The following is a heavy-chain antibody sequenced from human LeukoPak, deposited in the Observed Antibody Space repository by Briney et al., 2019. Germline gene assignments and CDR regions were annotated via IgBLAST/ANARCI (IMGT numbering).Heavy chain of an antibody. CDR1: GGSISSSSYY. D-gene: IGHD3-22*01. J-gene: IGHJ4*02. CDR2: IYYSGST. V-gene: IGHV4-39*07. CDR3: ARSDDSSGRLGFDY. Sequence: SETLSLTCTVSGGSISSSSYYWGWIRQPPGKGLEWIGSIYYSGSTYYNPSLKSRVAISVDTSKNQFSLKLSSVTAADTAVYYCARSDDSSGRLGFDYWGQGTLVTVSS.